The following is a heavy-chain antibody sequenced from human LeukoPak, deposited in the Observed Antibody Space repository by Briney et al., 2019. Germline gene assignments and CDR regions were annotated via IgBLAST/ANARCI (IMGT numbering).Heavy chain of an antibody. J-gene: IGHJ4*02. CDR3: AKYGQYNFDY. Sequence: SETLSLTCTVSGVSISSSYWSWIRQPPGKGLEWIGFIHYTGNTNHNPSLKNRVTISVDTSKNQFSLKLSSVTAADTAIYYFAKYGQYNFDYWGQGTLVTVSS. CDR2: IHYTGNT. CDR1: GVSISSSY. D-gene: IGHD2/OR15-2a*01. V-gene: IGHV4-59*01.